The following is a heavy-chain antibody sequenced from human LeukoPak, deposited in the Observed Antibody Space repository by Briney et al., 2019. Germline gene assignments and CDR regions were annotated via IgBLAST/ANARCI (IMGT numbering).Heavy chain of an antibody. V-gene: IGHV3-7*01. CDR3: ARDGTAAGLYFDL. Sequence: PGGSLRLSCAVSGFTFSDYWMNWVRQAPGKGLEWAASISQNGGEKSYVDSVKGRFTISRDNPKNSLYLQMSSLRAEDTAVYYCARDGTAAGLYFDLWGQGTLVTVSS. CDR1: GFTFSDYW. J-gene: IGHJ4*01. CDR2: ISQNGGEK. D-gene: IGHD6-13*01.